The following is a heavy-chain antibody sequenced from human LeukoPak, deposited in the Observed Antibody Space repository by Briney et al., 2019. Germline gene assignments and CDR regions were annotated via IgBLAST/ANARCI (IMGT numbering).Heavy chain of an antibody. V-gene: IGHV1-18*01. CDR3: AREEVSLLDSSSWSWSDP. D-gene: IGHD6-13*01. J-gene: IGHJ5*02. CDR1: GYTFTSYG. CDR2: ISAYNGNT. Sequence: ASVKVSCKASGYTFTSYGISWVRQAPGQGLEWMGWISAYNGNTNYAQKLQGRVTMTTDTSTSTAYMELRSLRSDDTAVYYCAREEVSLLDSSSWSWSDPWGQGTLVTVSS.